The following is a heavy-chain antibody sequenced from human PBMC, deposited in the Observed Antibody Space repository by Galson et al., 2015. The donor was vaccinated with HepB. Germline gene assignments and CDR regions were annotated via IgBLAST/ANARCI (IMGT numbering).Heavy chain of an antibody. CDR2: INTDGSST. CDR3: ARGGRPADY. J-gene: IGHJ4*02. CDR1: GFTFSSNW. Sequence: SLRLSCAASGFTFSSNWMHWVRQVPGKGLVWVSRINTDGSSTSYVDSVKGRFTISRDNAKNTLYLQLNSLRAEDTAVYYCARGGRPADYWGQGTLVTVSS. V-gene: IGHV3-74*01.